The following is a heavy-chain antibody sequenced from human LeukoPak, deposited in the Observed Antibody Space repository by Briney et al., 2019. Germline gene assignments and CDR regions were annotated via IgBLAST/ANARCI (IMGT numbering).Heavy chain of an antibody. D-gene: IGHD3-22*01. J-gene: IGHJ4*02. V-gene: IGHV4-38-2*02. CDR3: ARMAESSGYHDY. CDR2: IYHSGST. Sequence: SETLSLTCTVSGYSISSGYYWGWIRQPPGEGLEWIGSIYHSGSTYYNPSLKSRVTISVDTSKNQFSLKLSSVTAADTAVYYCARMAESSGYHDYWGQGTLVTVSS. CDR1: GYSISSGYY.